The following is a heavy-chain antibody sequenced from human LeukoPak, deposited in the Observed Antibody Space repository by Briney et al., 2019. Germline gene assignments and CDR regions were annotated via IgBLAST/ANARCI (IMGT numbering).Heavy chain of an antibody. J-gene: IGHJ3*02. CDR3: ARVDLIVDAFDI. CDR2: INHSGST. V-gene: IGHV4-34*01. CDR1: GGSFSGHY. D-gene: IGHD3-3*01. Sequence: TSETLSLTCAVYGGSFSGHYWSWIRQAPRKGLEWIGEINHSGSTNYNPSLKSRVTISLDTSKNQFSLKLSSVTSADTAVYFCARVDLIVDAFDIWGQGAMVTVFS.